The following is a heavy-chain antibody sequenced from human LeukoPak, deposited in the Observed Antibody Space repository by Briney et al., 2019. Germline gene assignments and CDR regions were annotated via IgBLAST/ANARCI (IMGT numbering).Heavy chain of an antibody. D-gene: IGHD3-22*01. J-gene: IGHJ4*02. Sequence: GSSVKVSCKASGGTFSSYAISWVRQAPGQGLEWMGRIIPIFGTANYAQKFQGRVTITTDESTSTAYMELSSLRSEDTAVYYCARANFKGLTYSYDSSGYSDWGQGTLVTVSS. CDR3: ARANFKGLTYSYDSSGYSD. CDR1: GGTFSSYA. V-gene: IGHV1-69*05. CDR2: IIPIFGTA.